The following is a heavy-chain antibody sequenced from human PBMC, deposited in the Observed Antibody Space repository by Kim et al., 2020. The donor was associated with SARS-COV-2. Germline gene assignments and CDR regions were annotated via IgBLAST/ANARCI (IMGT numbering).Heavy chain of an antibody. V-gene: IGHV3-30*18. CDR2: ISYDGSNK. CDR1: GFTFSSYG. Sequence: GGSLRLSCAASGFTFSSYGMHWVRQAPGKGLEWVAVISYDGSNKYYADSVKGRFTISRDNSKNTLYLQMNSLRAEDTAVYYCAKDNGSGWPGVDYWGQGTLVTVSS. J-gene: IGHJ4*02. CDR3: AKDNGSGWPGVDY. D-gene: IGHD6-19*01.